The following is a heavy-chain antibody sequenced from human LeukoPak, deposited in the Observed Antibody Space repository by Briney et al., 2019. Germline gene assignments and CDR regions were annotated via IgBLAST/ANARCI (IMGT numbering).Heavy chain of an antibody. Sequence: GGSLRPSCAASGFTFSSRAMTWVRQAPGKGLEWVSAISHSGGSAYYADSVKGRFTISRDNSKNTLYLQMNSLKAEDTAVYYCAKGRGLVSPDDHWGQGTLVTVSS. D-gene: IGHD3/OR15-3a*01. CDR2: ISHSGGSA. J-gene: IGHJ4*02. V-gene: IGHV3-23*01. CDR3: AKGRGLVSPDDH. CDR1: GFTFSSRA.